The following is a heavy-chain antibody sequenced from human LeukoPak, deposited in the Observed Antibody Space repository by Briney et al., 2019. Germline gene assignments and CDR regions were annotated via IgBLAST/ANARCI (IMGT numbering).Heavy chain of an antibody. V-gene: IGHV4-55*08. CDR2: IHHSGST. Sequence: SETLSLTCAVSGDSISSGNWWIWVRQPPGKGLEWIGEIHHSGSTNYNPSLKSRVTISVDTSKNQFSLKLSSVTAADTAVYYCARGQEQQLVLDYWGQGTLVTVSS. CDR1: GDSISSGNW. CDR3: ARGQEQQLVLDY. J-gene: IGHJ4*02. D-gene: IGHD6-13*01.